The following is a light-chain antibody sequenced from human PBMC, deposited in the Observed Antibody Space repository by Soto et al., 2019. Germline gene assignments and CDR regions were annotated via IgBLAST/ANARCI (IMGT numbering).Light chain of an antibody. CDR1: QSVSSY. Sequence: EIVLTQSPGTLSLSPGERATLSCRASQSVSSYLAWFRQKRGQAPRLLIYDASNRATGIPARFSGSWSGTDFTLTISSLEPEDFALYYCQQCASWPFTFGPGTTLDI. V-gene: IGKV3-11*01. CDR2: DAS. J-gene: IGKJ3*01. CDR3: QQCASWPFT.